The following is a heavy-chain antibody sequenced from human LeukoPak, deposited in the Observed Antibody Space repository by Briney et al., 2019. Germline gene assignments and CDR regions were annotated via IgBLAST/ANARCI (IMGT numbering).Heavy chain of an antibody. V-gene: IGHV3-33*01. D-gene: IGHD2-21*01. CDR1: GFTFSSYG. J-gene: IGHJ3*02. Sequence: PGGSLRLSCAASGFTFSSYGMHWVRQAPGKGLEWVAVIWYDGSNKYYADSVKGRFTISRDNSKNTLYLQMNSLRAEDTAVYYCARGGLWGLGETFAIWGQGTMVTVPS. CDR2: IWYDGSNK. CDR3: ARGGLWGLGETFAI.